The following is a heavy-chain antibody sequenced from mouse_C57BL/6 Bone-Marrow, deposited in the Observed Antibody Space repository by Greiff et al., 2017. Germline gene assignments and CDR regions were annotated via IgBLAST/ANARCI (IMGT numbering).Heavy chain of an antibody. D-gene: IGHD1-1*01. J-gene: IGHJ3*01. CDR3: TLYGPFAY. CDR2: IDPENGDT. CDR1: GFNIKDDY. V-gene: IGHV14-4*01. Sequence: EVKLMESGAELVRPGASVKLSCTASGFNIKDDYMHWVKQRPEQGLEWIGWIDPENGDTEYASKFQGKATITADTSSNTAYLQLSSLTSEDTAVYYCTLYGPFAYWGQGTLVTVSA.